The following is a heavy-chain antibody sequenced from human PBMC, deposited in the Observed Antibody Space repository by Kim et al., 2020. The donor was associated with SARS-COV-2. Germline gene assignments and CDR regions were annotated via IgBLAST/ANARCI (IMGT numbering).Heavy chain of an antibody. J-gene: IGHJ6*03. D-gene: IGHD3-3*01. CDR3: GRDSSAYDFWREYYYMDV. Sequence: GGSLRLSCAASGFTFSSYSMNWVRQAPGKGLEWVSSISSGSSYIYYVDSVKGRFTISRDNAKNSLYLQMNSLRAEDTAVYYCGRDSSAYDFWREYYYMDVWGKGTTVTVSS. CDR2: ISSGSSYI. CDR1: GFTFSSYS. V-gene: IGHV3-21*01.